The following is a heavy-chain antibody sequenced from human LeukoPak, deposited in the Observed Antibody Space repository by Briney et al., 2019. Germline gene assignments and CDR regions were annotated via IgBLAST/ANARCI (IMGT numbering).Heavy chain of an antibody. Sequence: SQTLSPTCTVSGGSISSGGYSWSWIRQPPGKGLECIGYIYHSGSTYYNPSLKSRVTISVDRSKNQFSLKLTSVTAADTAVYYCARDSGSGSYYPYWGQGTLVTVSS. CDR3: ARDSGSGSYYPY. V-gene: IGHV4-30-2*01. J-gene: IGHJ4*02. CDR2: IYHSGST. D-gene: IGHD1-26*01. CDR1: GGSISSGGYS.